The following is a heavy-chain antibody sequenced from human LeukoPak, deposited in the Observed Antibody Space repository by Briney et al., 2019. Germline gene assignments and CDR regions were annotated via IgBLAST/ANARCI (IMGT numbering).Heavy chain of an antibody. CDR2: ISTSSYI. J-gene: IGHJ6*03. V-gene: IGHV3-69-1*01. CDR3: ARAPLAVAGYFYYYMDV. D-gene: IGHD6-19*01. CDR1: GFTVSSNY. Sequence: GGSLRLSCAASGFTVSSNYMSWVRQAPGKGLEWVSSISTSSYISYANSVKGRFTISRDNAKTALYLQMNSLRAEDTAVYYCARAPLAVAGYFYYYMDVWGKGTTVTVSS.